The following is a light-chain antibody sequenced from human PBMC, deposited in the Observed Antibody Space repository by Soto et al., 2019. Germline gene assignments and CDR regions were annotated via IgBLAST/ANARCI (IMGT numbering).Light chain of an antibody. CDR3: QQYMSSVT. Sequence: EIVLTQSPGSLSLSPGQRATLSCRASQSVDTTFFAWYQKKPGQAPRLLIYGASKRATGIPDRFSGSGSGTDVTLIISRLEPDDFAVYYCQQYMSSVTFGQGTKVEIK. V-gene: IGKV3-20*01. CDR1: QSVDTTF. J-gene: IGKJ1*01. CDR2: GAS.